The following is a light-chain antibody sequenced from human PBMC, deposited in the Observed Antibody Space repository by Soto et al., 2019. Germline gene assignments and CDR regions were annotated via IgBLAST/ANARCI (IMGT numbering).Light chain of an antibody. J-gene: IGKJ1*01. CDR1: QSVSDW. CDR2: DTS. CDR3: QQYSSYST. V-gene: IGKV1-5*01. Sequence: IQMTQSPSTLSASVGDRVTITCRASQSVSDWLAWYQQKPGNPPKLLIYDTSRLESAVPSRFSASGSGTEFTLTISSLQPDDFATYYCQQYSSYSTFGQGTKVDIK.